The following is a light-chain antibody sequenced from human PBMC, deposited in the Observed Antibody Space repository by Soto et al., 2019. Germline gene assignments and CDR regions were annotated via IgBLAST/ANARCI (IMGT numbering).Light chain of an antibody. CDR1: QSISSW. CDR2: KAS. CDR3: QQYNSYQYT. V-gene: IGKV1-5*03. Sequence: DIQMTQSPSTLSASVGDRVTITCRASQSISSWLAWYQQKQGKAPKLLIYKASSLEGGIPSRFSGSGSETEFTLTISSLQPEDFATYYCQQYNSYQYTFGQGTKLEIK. J-gene: IGKJ2*01.